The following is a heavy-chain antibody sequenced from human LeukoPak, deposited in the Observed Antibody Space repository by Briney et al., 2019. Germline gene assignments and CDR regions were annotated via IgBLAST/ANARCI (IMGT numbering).Heavy chain of an antibody. D-gene: IGHD5-12*01. CDR1: GFTFSSYA. J-gene: IGHJ4*02. V-gene: IGHV3-30-3*01. CDR3: ARPPGVATGYLDY. Sequence: PGGSLRLSCAASGFTFSSYAMHWVRQAPGKGLEWVAVISYDGSNKYYADSVKGRFTISRDNSKNTLYLQMNSLRAEDTAVYYCARPPGVATGYLDYWGQGTLVTVSS. CDR2: ISYDGSNK.